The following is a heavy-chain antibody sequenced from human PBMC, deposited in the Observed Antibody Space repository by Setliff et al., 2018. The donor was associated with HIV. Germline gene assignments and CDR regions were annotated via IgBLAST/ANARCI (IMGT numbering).Heavy chain of an antibody. J-gene: IGHJ6*02. CDR1: GYVFTSYW. V-gene: IGHV5-51*01. CDR3: TRHSGSSPIAYFGMDV. Sequence: GESLKISCKTSGYVFTSYWIGWVRQTPGKGLEWVGTIYPGNSDTRYSPSSQGQVTISADQSTSTTYLHWSSLKASDTAMYYCTRHSGSSPIAYFGMDVWGQGTTVTVSS. D-gene: IGHD3-10*01. CDR2: IYPGNSDT.